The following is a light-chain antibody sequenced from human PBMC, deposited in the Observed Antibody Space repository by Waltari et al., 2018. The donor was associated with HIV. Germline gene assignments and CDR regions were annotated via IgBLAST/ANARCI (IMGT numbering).Light chain of an antibody. J-gene: IGLJ3*02. V-gene: IGLV1-44*01. CDR3: AAWDDSLNGWV. CDR1: KTNNGRNI. CDR2: SNN. Sequence: QSVLTQPPPASGPPGQRVTIPCSARKTNNGRNIVNWYQQLPGTAPKLLIYSNNQRPSGVPDRFSGSKSGTSASLAISGLQSEDEADYYCAAWDDSLNGWVFGGGTKLTVL.